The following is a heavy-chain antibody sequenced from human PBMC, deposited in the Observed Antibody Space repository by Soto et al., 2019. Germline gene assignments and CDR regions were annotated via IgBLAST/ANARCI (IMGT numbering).Heavy chain of an antibody. V-gene: IGHV3-11*01. CDR2: INGGGDVI. D-gene: IGHD1-26*01. Sequence: GGSLRLSCVASGFTFSDYYMTWIRQAPGKGPEWISYINGGGDVIAYADSVKGRFTIPRDNARRSVYLQMNSLTVDDTAVYYCSRDPRLVDYWGQGTLVTVSS. J-gene: IGHJ4*02. CDR1: GFTFSDYY. CDR3: SRDPRLVDY.